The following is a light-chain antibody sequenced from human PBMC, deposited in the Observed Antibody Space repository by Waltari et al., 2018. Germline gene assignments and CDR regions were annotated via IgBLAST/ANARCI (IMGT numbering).Light chain of an antibody. CDR2: DVS. V-gene: IGLV2-14*03. CDR1: SSDVGGYNY. Sequence: QSALTQPASVSGSPGQSITISCTGTSSDVGGYNYVSWYQKHPGKAPKLLIYDVSNRPSGVSNRFSASKSGNTVSLIISGLQAEDEADYYCSSYTSSTTLLLIFGGGTKLTVL. J-gene: IGLJ2*01. CDR3: SSYTSSTTLLLI.